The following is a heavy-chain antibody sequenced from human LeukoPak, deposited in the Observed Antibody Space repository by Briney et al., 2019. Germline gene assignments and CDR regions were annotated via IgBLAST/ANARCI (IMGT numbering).Heavy chain of an antibody. CDR1: GGSVSSYY. CDR2: IYYSGST. Sequence: PSETLSLTCTVSGGSVSSYYWSWIRQPPGKGLEWIGYIYYSGSTNYNPSLKSRVTISVDTSKNQFSLKLSSVTAADTAVYYCARLESSWNYFDYWAREPWSPSPQ. CDR3: ARLESSWNYFDY. V-gene: IGHV4-59*08. J-gene: IGHJ4*02. D-gene: IGHD6-13*01.